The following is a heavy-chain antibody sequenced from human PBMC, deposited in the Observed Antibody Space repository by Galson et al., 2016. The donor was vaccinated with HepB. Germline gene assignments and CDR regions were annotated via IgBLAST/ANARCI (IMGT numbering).Heavy chain of an antibody. CDR2: INTSGGGT. CDR3: ARDRYSSSMTGGLDY. J-gene: IGHJ4*02. V-gene: IGHV1-46*01. CDR1: GYTFTSYY. Sequence: SVKVSCKASGYTFTSYYMHWVRQAPGQGLEWMGMINTSGGGTSYPQKFQGRVTMTRDTSTSTVYMELSSLRFEDTAVYYCARDRYSSSMTGGLDYWGQGALVTVSS. D-gene: IGHD6-6*01.